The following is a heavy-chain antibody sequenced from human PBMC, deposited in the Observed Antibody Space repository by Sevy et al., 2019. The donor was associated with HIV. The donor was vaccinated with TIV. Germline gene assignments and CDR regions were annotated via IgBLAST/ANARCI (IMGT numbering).Heavy chain of an antibody. V-gene: IGHV3-23*01. CDR1: GFAFYEYS. CDR2: LSFGCGKI. Sequence: GGSLRLSCAASGFAFYEYSMSWIRQAPGKGLGWVATLSFGCGKINYADSVKGRFTISGDNSKNSFYLQMDNLRVEDTALYYCAREGCSRPHDYWGQGTRVTVSS. J-gene: IGHJ4*02. D-gene: IGHD2-8*01. CDR3: AREGCSRPHDY.